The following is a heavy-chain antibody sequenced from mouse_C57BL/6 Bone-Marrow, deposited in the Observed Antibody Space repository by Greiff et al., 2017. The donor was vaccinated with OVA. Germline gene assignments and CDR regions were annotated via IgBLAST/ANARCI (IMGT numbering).Heavy chain of an antibody. CDR3: TLLSLFDY. Sequence: VQLQQSGAELVRPGASVKLSCTASGFNIKDDYMHWVKQRPEQGLEWIGWIDPENGDTEYASKFQGKATITADTSSNTACLQVSSRASEDTAVDYCTLLSLFDYWGQGTTLTVSS. D-gene: IGHD6-2*01. J-gene: IGHJ2*01. CDR1: GFNIKDDY. CDR2: IDPENGDT. V-gene: IGHV14-4*01.